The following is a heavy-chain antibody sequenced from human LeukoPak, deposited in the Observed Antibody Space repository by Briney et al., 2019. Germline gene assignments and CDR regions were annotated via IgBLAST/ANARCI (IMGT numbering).Heavy chain of an antibody. CDR3: ARVASDSRGWYHFDS. CDR2: ISDTTNT. CDR1: GFTVSSNY. J-gene: IGHJ4*02. V-gene: IGHV3-53*01. D-gene: IGHD6-19*01. Sequence: GGSLRLSCAASGFTVSSNYLGWVRQAPGQGLECVSLISDTTNTDYADSVKGRFTLSRDNSKNTVFLQMNSLRAEDTAMYYCARVASDSRGWYHFDSWGQGTLVTVSS.